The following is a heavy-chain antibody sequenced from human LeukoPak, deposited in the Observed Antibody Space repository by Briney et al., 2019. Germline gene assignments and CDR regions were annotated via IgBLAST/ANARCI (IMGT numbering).Heavy chain of an antibody. V-gene: IGHV3-30*04. D-gene: IGHD3-16*01. J-gene: IGHJ4*02. CDR1: GFTFSSYA. CDR2: ISYDGSNK. Sequence: GGSLRLSCAASGFTFSSYAMHWVRQAPGKGLEWVAVISYDGSNKYYADSVKGRFTISRDNSKNTLYLQMNSLRAEDTAVYYCASGGHIDYCGQGTQVTVSS. CDR3: ASGGHIDY.